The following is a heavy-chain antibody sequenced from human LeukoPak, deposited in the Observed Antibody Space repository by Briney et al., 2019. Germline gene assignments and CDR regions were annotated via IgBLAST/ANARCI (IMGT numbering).Heavy chain of an antibody. J-gene: IGHJ4*02. CDR3: ARVQSAYCSSSSCYGGYFDY. V-gene: IGHV1-3*01. CDR1: GYTFTSYA. CDR2: TNAGNGNT. Sequence: GASVKVSCKASGYTFTSYAMHWVRQAPGQRPEWMGWTNAGNGNTKYSQKFQGRVTITRGTSASTAYMELSSLRPEDTAVYYCARVQSAYCSSSSCYGGYFDYWGQGTLVTVSS. D-gene: IGHD2-2*01.